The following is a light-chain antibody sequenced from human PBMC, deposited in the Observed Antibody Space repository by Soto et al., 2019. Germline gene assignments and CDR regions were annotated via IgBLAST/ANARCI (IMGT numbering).Light chain of an antibody. V-gene: IGKV3-11*01. CDR1: QGVSSY. Sequence: EIVLTQSPATLSLSPGERATLSCRASQGVSSYLAWYQQKPGQAPRLLIYDASNRATGIPARFSGSGSGTDFTLTISSLEPEDFAVYYWQQRSNWRALTFGGGTKVEIK. J-gene: IGKJ4*01. CDR2: DAS. CDR3: QQRSNWRALT.